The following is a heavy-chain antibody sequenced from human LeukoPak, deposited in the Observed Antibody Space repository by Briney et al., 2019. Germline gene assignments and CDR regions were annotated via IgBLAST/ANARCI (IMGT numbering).Heavy chain of an antibody. CDR2: IYPGDSDT. CDR1: GFSFTDYW. D-gene: IGHD3-10*01. CDR3: ARGPPGSTNWFDP. Sequence: PGESLKISCRTSGFSFTDYWIGWVRQMPGKGLEWMGIIYPGDSDTRYSPSFQGQVTISADKSISTAYLQWSSLKASDTAMYYCARGPPGSTNWFDPWGQGTLVTVSS. J-gene: IGHJ5*02. V-gene: IGHV5-51*01.